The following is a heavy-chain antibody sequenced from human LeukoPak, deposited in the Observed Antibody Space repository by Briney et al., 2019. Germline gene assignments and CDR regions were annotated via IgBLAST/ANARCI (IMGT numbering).Heavy chain of an antibody. CDR2: ISSGSRTI. CDR3: ARESITGHRDFDY. J-gene: IGHJ4*02. CDR1: GFTFGSYS. Sequence: GGSLRLSCAASGFTFGSYSMNWVRQAPGKGLEWISYISSGSRTIYYADSVEGRFTVSRDNAKNSLYLQMRSLRAEDMAVYYCARESITGHRDFDYWGQGTLVTVSS. D-gene: IGHD1-20*01. V-gene: IGHV3-48*01.